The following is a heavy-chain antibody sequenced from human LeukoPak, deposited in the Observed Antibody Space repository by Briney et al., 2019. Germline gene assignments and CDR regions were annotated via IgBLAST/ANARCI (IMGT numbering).Heavy chain of an antibody. CDR2: VFSDGTYK. CDR3: AKGPLYYYGDNAWFGP. V-gene: IGHV3-30*18. Sequence: GGSLTLSCAASGFTFSSSAMHWVRQTPGKGLEWVAVVFSDGTYKYYADSVKGRFTISRDNSKNMLFLQMNSLRAEDTAVYYCAKGPLYYYGDNAWFGPWGQGTLVTVSS. D-gene: IGHD4-17*01. J-gene: IGHJ5*02. CDR1: GFTFSSSA.